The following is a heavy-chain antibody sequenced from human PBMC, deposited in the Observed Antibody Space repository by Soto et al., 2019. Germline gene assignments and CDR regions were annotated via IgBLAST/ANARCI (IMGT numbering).Heavy chain of an antibody. Sequence: QVQLQQWGAGLLKPSETLSLTCAVYGGSFSGYYWSWIRQPPGKGLEWIGEINHSGSTNYNPSLKSRVTISVDTSKNQFSLTLNSVTAADTAVYYCASAVNYGSGPFDYWGQGTLVTVSS. D-gene: IGHD3-10*01. V-gene: IGHV4-34*01. CDR2: INHSGST. CDR3: ASAVNYGSGPFDY. CDR1: GGSFSGYY. J-gene: IGHJ4*02.